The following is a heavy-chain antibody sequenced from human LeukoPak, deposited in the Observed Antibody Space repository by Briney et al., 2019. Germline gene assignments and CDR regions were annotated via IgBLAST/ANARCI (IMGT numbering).Heavy chain of an antibody. CDR3: AKGLGSSLYRWLVGP. D-gene: IGHD6-13*01. CDR1: GGSFSGYY. CDR2: INHSGST. V-gene: IGHV4-34*01. J-gene: IGHJ5*02. Sequence: SETLSLTCAVYGGSFSGYYWSWIRQPPGKGLEWIGEINHSGSTNYNPSLKSRVTISVDTSKNQFSLKLSSVTAADTAVYYCAKGLGSSLYRWLVGPLGQGTPVTGPS.